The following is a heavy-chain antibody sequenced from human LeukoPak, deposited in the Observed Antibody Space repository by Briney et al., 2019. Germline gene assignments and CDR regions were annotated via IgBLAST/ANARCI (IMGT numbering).Heavy chain of an antibody. D-gene: IGHD6-13*01. V-gene: IGHV3-53*01. CDR1: GLTVSSSY. CDR2: IYRDGTT. CDR3: ARDPVEQHMVHYFDH. J-gene: IGHJ4*02. Sequence: GGSLRLSCAASGLTVSSSYMTWVRQAPGKGLEWVSLIYRDGTTYYADSVKGRFTISRDSSRNTLYLQMNSLRAEDTAFYYCARDPVEQHMVHYFDHWGQGALVTVSS.